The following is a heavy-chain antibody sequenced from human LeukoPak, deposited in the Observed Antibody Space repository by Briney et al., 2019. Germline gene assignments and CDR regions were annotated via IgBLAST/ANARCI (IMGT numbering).Heavy chain of an antibody. D-gene: IGHD6-13*01. Sequence: SETLSLTCTVSGYSISSGYYWSWIRQPAGKGLEWIGRIYTSGSTNYNPSLKSRVTMSVDTSKNQFSLKLSSVTAADTAVYYCARVSSSWYRGGYYYMDVWGKGTTVTVSS. CDR2: IYTSGST. V-gene: IGHV4-4*07. CDR1: GYSISSGYY. CDR3: ARVSSSWYRGGYYYMDV. J-gene: IGHJ6*03.